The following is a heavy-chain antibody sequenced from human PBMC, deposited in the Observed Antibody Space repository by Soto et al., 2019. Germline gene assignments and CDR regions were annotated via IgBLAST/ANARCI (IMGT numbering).Heavy chain of an antibody. D-gene: IGHD3-3*01. CDR2: INPNSGGT. Sequence: ASVKVSCKASGYTFTGYYMHWVRQAPGQGLEWMGWINPNSGGTNYAQKFQGWVTMTRDTSISTAYMELSRLRSDDTAVYYCARDSGPPPTYEFWSGYYTDRYFDYWGQGTLVTVSS. J-gene: IGHJ4*02. CDR3: ARDSGPPPTYEFWSGYYTDRYFDY. V-gene: IGHV1-2*04. CDR1: GYTFTGYY.